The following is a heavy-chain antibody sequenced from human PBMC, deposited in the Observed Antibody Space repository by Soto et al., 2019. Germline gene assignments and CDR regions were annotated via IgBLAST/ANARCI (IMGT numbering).Heavy chain of an antibody. V-gene: IGHV3-33*06. CDR3: ANSMHGMDV. J-gene: IGHJ6*02. CDR1: GFTFSSYG. Sequence: PGGSLRLSCAASGFTFSSYGMHWVRQAPGKGLEWVAVIWYDGSNKYYADSVKGRFTISRDNSKNTLYLQMNSLRAEDTAVYYCANSMHGMDVWGQGTTVTVSS. CDR2: IWYDGSNK. D-gene: IGHD2-8*01.